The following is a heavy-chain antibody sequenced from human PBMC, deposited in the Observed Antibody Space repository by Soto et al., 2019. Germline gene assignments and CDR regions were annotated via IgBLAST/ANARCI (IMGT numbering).Heavy chain of an antibody. V-gene: IGHV1-18*04. J-gene: IGHJ3*02. Sequence: ASVKVSCKASGYTFTSYGISWVRQAPGQGLEWMGWISAYNGNTNYAQKLQGRVTMTTDTSTSTAYMELRSLRSDDTAVYYCARDPDGYNSLADDFEIWGQGTMVTVSS. CDR2: ISAYNGNT. CDR3: ARDPDGYNSLADDFEI. D-gene: IGHD5-12*01. CDR1: GYTFTSYG.